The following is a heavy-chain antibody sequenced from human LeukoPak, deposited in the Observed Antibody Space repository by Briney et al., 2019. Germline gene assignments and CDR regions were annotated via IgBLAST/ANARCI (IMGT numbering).Heavy chain of an antibody. CDR1: GYIFTNYY. Sequence: ASVKVSCKASGYIFTNYYIHWVRQAPGQGLEWMGIINPGGGSTNYAQKFQGRVTMTRDTSTSTVYMELSSLRSEDTAVYYCARDFGKYYLHKGCSFDIWGQGTMVTVSS. V-gene: IGHV1-46*01. D-gene: IGHD3-10*01. CDR2: INPGGGST. J-gene: IGHJ3*02. CDR3: ARDFGKYYLHKGCSFDI.